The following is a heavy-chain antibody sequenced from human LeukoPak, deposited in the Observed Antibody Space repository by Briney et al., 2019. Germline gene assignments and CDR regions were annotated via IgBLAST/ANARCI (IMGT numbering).Heavy chain of an antibody. CDR3: ASSTYYYDSSGYPYAFDI. CDR2: IKQDGSEK. D-gene: IGHD3-22*01. V-gene: IGHV3-7*01. Sequence: GGSLRLSCAASGFTFSSYWMSWVRQAPGKGLEWVANIKQDGSEKYYVGSVKGRFTISRDNAKNSLYLQMNSLRAEDTAVYYCASSTYYYDSSGYPYAFDIWGQGTMVTVSS. CDR1: GFTFSSYW. J-gene: IGHJ3*02.